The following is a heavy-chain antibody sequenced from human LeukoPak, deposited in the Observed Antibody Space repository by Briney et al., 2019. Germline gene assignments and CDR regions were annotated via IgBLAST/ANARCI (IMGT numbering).Heavy chain of an antibody. J-gene: IGHJ4*02. V-gene: IGHV1-46*01. CDR1: GYTFTSYY. CDR3: VRGSYDFWSGYPYYFDY. CDR2: INPSCGST. D-gene: IGHD3-3*01. Sequence: GASVKVSCKASGYTFTSYYMHWVRQAPGQGLEWMGIINPSCGSTSYAQKFQGRVTMTRDMSTSTVYMELSSLRSEDTAVYYCVRGSYDFWSGYPYYFDYWGQGTLVTVSS.